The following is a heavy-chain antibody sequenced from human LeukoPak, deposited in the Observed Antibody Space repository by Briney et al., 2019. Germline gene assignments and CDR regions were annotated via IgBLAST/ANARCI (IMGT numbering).Heavy chain of an antibody. D-gene: IGHD3-22*01. J-gene: IGHJ4*02. CDR3: ARDNRDYYDSSGTFDY. Sequence: SETLSLTCTVSGGSISSGDYYWSWIRQPPGKGLEWIGYIYYSGSTNYNPSLKSRVTISVDTSKNQFSLKLSSVTAADTAVYYCARDNRDYYDSSGTFDYWGQGTLVTVSS. CDR1: GGSISSGDYY. V-gene: IGHV4-61*08. CDR2: IYYSGST.